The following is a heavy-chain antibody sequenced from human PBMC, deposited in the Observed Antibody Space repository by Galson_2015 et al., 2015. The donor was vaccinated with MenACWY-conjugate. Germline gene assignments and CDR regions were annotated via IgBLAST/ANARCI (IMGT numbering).Heavy chain of an antibody. Sequence: SLRLSCAASGFTFSRYWMTWVRQAPGKGLEWVANLTGDVSERYYVDSVKGRFTISRDNAKNSLYLQMNSLRAEDTAVYYCARENTYNYAYAIDYWGQGILVTVSS. D-gene: IGHD5-18*01. CDR1: GFTFSRYW. J-gene: IGHJ4*02. CDR2: LTGDVSER. V-gene: IGHV3-7*03. CDR3: ARENTYNYAYAIDY.